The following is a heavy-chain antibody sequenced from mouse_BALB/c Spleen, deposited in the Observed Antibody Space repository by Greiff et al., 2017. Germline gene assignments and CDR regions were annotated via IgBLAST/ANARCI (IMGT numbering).Heavy chain of an antibody. Sequence: VQLQQSGAELVRSGASVKLSCTASGFNIKDYYMHWVKQRPEQGLEWIGWIDPENGDTEYAPKFQGKATMTADTSSNTAYLQLSSLTSEDTAVYYCNHYYGSSYRGYFDVWGAGTTVTVSS. V-gene: IGHV14-4*02. J-gene: IGHJ1*01. CDR3: NHYYGSSYRGYFDV. D-gene: IGHD1-1*01. CDR1: GFNIKDYY. CDR2: IDPENGDT.